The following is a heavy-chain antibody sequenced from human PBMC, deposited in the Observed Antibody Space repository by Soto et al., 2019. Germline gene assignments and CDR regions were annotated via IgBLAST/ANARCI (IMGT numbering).Heavy chain of an antibody. V-gene: IGHV4-31*03. CDR3: ARGVDYYGASMWFAP. CDR1: GGSISSGGYY. J-gene: IGHJ5*02. D-gene: IGHD3-10*01. Sequence: QVQLQESGPGLVKPSQTLSLTCTVSGGSISSGGYYWSWIRQHPGNVLEWIGYIYYCGSTYYNPSLKSRATISVDTSKYQFYLKLSSVTAADTAVYYCARGVDYYGASMWFAPWGQGNLVTVSS. CDR2: IYYCGST.